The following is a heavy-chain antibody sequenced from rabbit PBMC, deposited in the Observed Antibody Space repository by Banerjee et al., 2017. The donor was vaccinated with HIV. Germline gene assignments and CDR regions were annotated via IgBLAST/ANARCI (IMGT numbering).Heavy chain of an antibody. CDR2: IYAGSSGST. D-gene: IGHD1-1*01. CDR1: GFSFSSNNY. V-gene: IGHV1S40*01. Sequence: QSLEESGGDLVKPGASLTLTCTASGFSFSSNNYMCWVRQAPGKGLEWIGCIYAGSSGSTYYASWAKGRFTISKTSSTTVTLQMTSLTAADTATYFCARDVSLYVYNIDLWGQGTLVTVS. CDR3: ARDVSLYVYNIDL. J-gene: IGHJ3*01.